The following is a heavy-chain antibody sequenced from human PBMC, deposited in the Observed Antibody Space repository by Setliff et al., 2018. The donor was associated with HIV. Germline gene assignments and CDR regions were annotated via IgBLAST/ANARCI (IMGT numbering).Heavy chain of an antibody. D-gene: IGHD2-15*01. J-gene: IGHJ5*01. V-gene: IGHV1-3*01. CDR3: ARVRCSGANCFNWFDF. Sequence: GASVKVSCKASGYTFTSYAMHWVRQAPGQSLEWMGWINAGNGNTKYSQKFQDRLTITRDTSARTVYMELSSLKSEDTAVYYCARVRCSGANCFNWFDFWGQGTPVTVSS. CDR2: INAGNGNT. CDR1: GYTFTSYA.